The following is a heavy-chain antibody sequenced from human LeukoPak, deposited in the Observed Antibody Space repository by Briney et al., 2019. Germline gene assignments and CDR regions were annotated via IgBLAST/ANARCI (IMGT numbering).Heavy chain of an antibody. CDR3: ARKGSMVRGVGDAFDI. V-gene: IGHV3-20*04. J-gene: IGHJ3*02. D-gene: IGHD3-10*01. Sequence: GGSLRLSCAASGFTFDDYGMSWVRQAPGKGLEWVSGINWNGGSTGYADSVKGRFTISRDNAKNSLYLQMNNLRAEDTALYYCARKGSMVRGVGDAFDIWGQGTMVTVSS. CDR1: GFTFDDYG. CDR2: INWNGGST.